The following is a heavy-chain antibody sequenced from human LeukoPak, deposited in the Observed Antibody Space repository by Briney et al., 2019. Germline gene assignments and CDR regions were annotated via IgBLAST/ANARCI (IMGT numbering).Heavy chain of an antibody. CDR2: IKQDGTEK. Sequence: GGSLRLSCAASGFTFSTYWMSWVRQAQGKGLEWVANIKQDGTEKYYVDSVKGRFTISRDNAKNSLYLQMNSLRAEDTAVYYCARGYTYGYIFYFDYWGQGTLVTVSS. D-gene: IGHD5-18*01. CDR1: GFTFSTYW. J-gene: IGHJ4*02. CDR3: ARGYTYGYIFYFDY. V-gene: IGHV3-7*01.